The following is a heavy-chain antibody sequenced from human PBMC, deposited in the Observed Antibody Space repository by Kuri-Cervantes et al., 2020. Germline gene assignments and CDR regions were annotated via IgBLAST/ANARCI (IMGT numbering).Heavy chain of an antibody. CDR2: INHRGTT. CDR1: GGSFSNYY. Sequence: GSLRLSCAVYGGSFSNYYWNWIRQPPGKGLEWIGEINHRGTTNYNPSLKSRVTISIDTYKNQFSLKVSSVTAADTAVYFCARYNGYDYFDYWGHGTLVTVSS. D-gene: IGHD5-12*01. J-gene: IGHJ4*01. CDR3: ARYNGYDYFDY. V-gene: IGHV4-34*01.